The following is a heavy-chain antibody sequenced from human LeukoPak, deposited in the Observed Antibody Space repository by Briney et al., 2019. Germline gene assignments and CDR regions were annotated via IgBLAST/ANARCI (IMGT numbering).Heavy chain of an antibody. CDR2: INPNSGGT. CDR1: GYTFTGYY. D-gene: IGHD1-26*01. J-gene: IGHJ3*02. Sequence: ASVKVSCKASGYTFTGYYMHWVRQAPGQGLEWMGWINPNSGGTNYAQKFQGRVTITTDESTSTAYMELSSLRSEDTAVYYCARGGVGPTWAAFDIWGQGTMVTVSS. CDR3: ARGGVGPTWAAFDI. V-gene: IGHV1-2*02.